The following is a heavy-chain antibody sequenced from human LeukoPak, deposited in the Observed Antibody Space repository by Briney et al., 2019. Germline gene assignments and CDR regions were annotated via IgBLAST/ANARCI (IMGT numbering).Heavy chain of an antibody. J-gene: IGHJ4*02. V-gene: IGHV1-69*13. D-gene: IGHD3-9*01. Sequence: SVKVSCKASGYTFTSYAISWVRQAPGQGLEWMGGITPIFGTANYAQKFQGRVTITADESTSTAYMELSSLRSEDTAVYYCARGYDILTEYYFDYWGQGTLVTVSS. CDR2: ITPIFGTA. CDR1: GYTFTSYA. CDR3: ARGYDILTEYYFDY.